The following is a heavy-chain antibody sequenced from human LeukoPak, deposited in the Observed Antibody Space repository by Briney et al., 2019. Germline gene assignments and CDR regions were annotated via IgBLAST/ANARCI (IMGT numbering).Heavy chain of an antibody. D-gene: IGHD1-14*01. CDR3: ARGRSGYYFDY. V-gene: IGHV3-74*01. Sequence: PGGSLRLSCAASGLTFSSSWMQWVRQVPGKGLVWVSHINTDGSSTRYADSVNGRFTISRDNAKTTLYLQMNSLRAEDTAVYYCARGRSGYYFDYWGQGTLVTVSS. J-gene: IGHJ4*02. CDR1: GLTFSSSW. CDR2: INTDGSST.